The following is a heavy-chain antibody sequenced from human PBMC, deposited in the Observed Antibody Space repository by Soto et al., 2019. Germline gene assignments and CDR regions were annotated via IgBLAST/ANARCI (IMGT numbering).Heavy chain of an antibody. J-gene: IGHJ4*02. CDR2: TSYDGSNN. V-gene: IGHV3-33*05. CDR1: GFTFRSYV. Sequence: VQLVESGGGVVQPGTSLRLSCVGSGFTFRSYVIHWVRQAPGKGLEWVALTSYDGSNNFYGDSVKGRFTISRDNSRNTVELQMYSLRLEDTALYYCARWGTTGGLDVWGQGTLVSVSS. CDR3: ARWGTTGGLDV. D-gene: IGHD3-16*01.